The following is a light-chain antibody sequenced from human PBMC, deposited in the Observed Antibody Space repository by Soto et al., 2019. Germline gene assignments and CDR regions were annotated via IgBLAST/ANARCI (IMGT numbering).Light chain of an antibody. V-gene: IGKV1-5*03. CDR3: QQRSNLWT. CDR2: KAS. CDR1: QTICSW. J-gene: IGKJ1*01. Sequence: DIQMTQSPSTLSASVRDRVTITCRASQTICSWLAWFQQRPGRAPKFLIYKASSLESGVPSRFSGSGSGTEFTLTISSLQPDDFAVYYCQQRSNLWTFGQGTKVDIK.